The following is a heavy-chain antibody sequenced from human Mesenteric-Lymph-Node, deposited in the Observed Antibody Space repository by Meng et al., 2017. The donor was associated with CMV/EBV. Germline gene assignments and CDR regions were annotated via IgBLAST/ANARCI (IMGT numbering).Heavy chain of an antibody. D-gene: IGHD2/OR15-2a*01. Sequence: QLQAVCTGLCQPLDTLFVTLSVSRLSVHSGSYHWSWFRQSPGKGLEWIGYIYGTGITIYNPSLKSRVTILLETSKNQFSLKLNSVTTADTAVYYCAKSRSSTPGIVDDWGQGTLVTVSS. CDR3: AKSRSSTPGIVDD. CDR1: RLSVHSGSYH. V-gene: IGHV4-61*01. J-gene: IGHJ4*02. CDR2: IYGTGIT.